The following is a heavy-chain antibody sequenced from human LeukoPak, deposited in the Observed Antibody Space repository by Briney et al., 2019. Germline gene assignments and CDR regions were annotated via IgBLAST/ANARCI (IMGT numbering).Heavy chain of an antibody. CDR2: ISYDGSNK. Sequence: PGGSLRLSCAASGFTFSSYAMHWVRQAPGKGLEWVAVISYDGSNKYYADSVKGRFTISRDNSKNTLYLQMNSLRAEDTAVYYCARGRYCSSTSCYNLRYYYYYYYMDVWGKGTTVTVSS. J-gene: IGHJ6*03. D-gene: IGHD2-2*02. CDR3: ARGRYCSSTSCYNLRYYYYYYYMDV. V-gene: IGHV3-30-3*01. CDR1: GFTFSSYA.